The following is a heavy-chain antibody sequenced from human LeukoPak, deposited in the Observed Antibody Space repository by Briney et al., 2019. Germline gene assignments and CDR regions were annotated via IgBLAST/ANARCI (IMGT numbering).Heavy chain of an antibody. CDR2: IFPGGIT. CDR1: GLTVSNNY. J-gene: IGHJ4*02. D-gene: IGHD3-16*01. Sequence: GGSLRLSCAASGLTVSNNYMSWVRQAPGKGLEWVSVIFPGGITYYADSVRGRFIISRDNSKNTVHLQMNSLRPEDTAVYYCASYDGRAAYFEYWGQGTLVTVSS. CDR3: ASYDGRAAYFEY. V-gene: IGHV3-66*02.